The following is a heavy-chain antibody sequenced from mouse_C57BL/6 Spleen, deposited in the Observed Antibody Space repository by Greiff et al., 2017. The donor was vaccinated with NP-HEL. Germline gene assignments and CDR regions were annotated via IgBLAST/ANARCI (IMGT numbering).Heavy chain of an antibody. J-gene: IGHJ1*03. D-gene: IGHD1-1*01. CDR1: GYTFTSYW. Sequence: VKLQQPGAELVMPGASVKLSCKASGYTFTSYWMHWVKQRPGQGLEWIGEIDPSDSYTNYNQKFKGKSTLTVDKSSSTAYMQLSSLTSEDSAVYYCAKPHYYGSYWYFDVWGTGTTVTVSS. CDR2: IDPSDSYT. CDR3: AKPHYYGSYWYFDV. V-gene: IGHV1-69*01.